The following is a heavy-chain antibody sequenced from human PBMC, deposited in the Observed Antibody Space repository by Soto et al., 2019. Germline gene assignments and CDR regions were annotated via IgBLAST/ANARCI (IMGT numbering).Heavy chain of an antibody. V-gene: IGHV3-74*01. Sequence: EVQLVESGGGLVQPGGSLRLSCAASGFTFSNDWMHWVRQGAGKGLVWVSRINMDGSRTNYADSVRGRFTISGDNAKNTVYLQMNSLRAEDTAIYYCARGPRGIYGNDHWGQGALVTVSS. CDR3: ARGPRGIYGNDH. J-gene: IGHJ5*02. CDR2: INMDGSRT. CDR1: GFTFSNDW. D-gene: IGHD2-8*02.